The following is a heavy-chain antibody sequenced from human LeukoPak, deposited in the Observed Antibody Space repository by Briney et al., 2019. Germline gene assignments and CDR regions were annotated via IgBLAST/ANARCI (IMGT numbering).Heavy chain of an antibody. J-gene: IGHJ6*02. CDR1: GFTFSSYW. D-gene: IGHD3-16*01. CDR3: ARAPPGGVDV. CDR2: INSDGSST. Sequence: GGSLRLSCAASGFTFSSYWMHWVRQAPGNGLVWVSRINSDGSSTSYADSVKGRFTISRDNAKNTLYLQMNSLSAEDTAVYYCARAPPGGVDVWGQGTTVTVSS. V-gene: IGHV3-74*01.